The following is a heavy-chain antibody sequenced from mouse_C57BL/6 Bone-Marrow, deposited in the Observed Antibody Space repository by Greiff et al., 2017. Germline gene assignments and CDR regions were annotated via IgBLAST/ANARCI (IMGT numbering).Heavy chain of an antibody. Sequence: DVMLVESGGGLVKPGGSLKLSCAASGFTFCDYGMHWVRQAPEKGLEWVAYISSGSSTLYYADPVKGRFTISRDNAKNTLFLQMTSLRYEDTAMYYCARGVCYAMGYWGQGTSVTVSS. CDR1: GFTFCDYG. CDR3: ARGVCYAMGY. J-gene: IGHJ4*01. CDR2: ISSGSSTL. V-gene: IGHV5-17*01.